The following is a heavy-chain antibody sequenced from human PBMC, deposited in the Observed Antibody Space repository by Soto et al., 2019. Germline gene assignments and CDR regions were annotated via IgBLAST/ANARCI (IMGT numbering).Heavy chain of an antibody. D-gene: IGHD2-15*01. CDR3: VITSLVVAAATREDY. CDR1: GFTFSSYW. J-gene: IGHJ4*02. V-gene: IGHV3-74*01. CDR2: INSDGSST. Sequence: VQLVESGGGLVQPGGSLRLSCAASGFTFSSYWMHWVRQAPGKGLVWVSRINSDGSSTSYADSVKGRFTISRDNAKNTLYLQMNSLTADDTAVYYCVITSLVVAAATREDYWGQGTLVTVSS.